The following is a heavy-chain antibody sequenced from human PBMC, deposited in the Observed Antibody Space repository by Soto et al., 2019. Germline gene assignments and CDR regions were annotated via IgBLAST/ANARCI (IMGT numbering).Heavy chain of an antibody. D-gene: IGHD3-3*01. CDR3: ARDDRTIFGVGYGMDV. Sequence: GASVKVSCKASGYTFTSYAMHWVRQAPGQRLEWMGWINAGNGNTKYSQKFQGRVTITRDTSASTAYMELSSLRSEDTAVYYCARDDRTIFGVGYGMDVWGQGTTVTVSS. J-gene: IGHJ6*02. CDR1: GYTFTSYA. CDR2: INAGNGNT. V-gene: IGHV1-3*01.